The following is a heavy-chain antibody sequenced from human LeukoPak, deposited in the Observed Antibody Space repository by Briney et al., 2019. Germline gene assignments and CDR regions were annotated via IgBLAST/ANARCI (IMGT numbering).Heavy chain of an antibody. Sequence: GGSLRLSCAASGFTFSNAWMSWVRQAPGKGLEWVGRIKSKTDGGTTDYAAPVKGRFTISRDDSNNTLYLQMNSLKTEDTAVYYCSRAPRDETNWNVYFDFWGQGALVTVSS. D-gene: IGHD1-1*01. J-gene: IGHJ4*02. CDR2: IKSKTDGGTT. CDR3: SRAPRDETNWNVYFDF. CDR1: GFTFSNAW. V-gene: IGHV3-15*01.